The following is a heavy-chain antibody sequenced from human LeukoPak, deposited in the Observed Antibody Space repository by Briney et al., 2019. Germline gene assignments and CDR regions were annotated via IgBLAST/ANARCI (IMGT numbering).Heavy chain of an antibody. D-gene: IGHD1/OR15-1a*01. V-gene: IGHV5-51*01. CDR3: ATSESQTKFDY. CDR2: IFPGDSDT. CDR1: GYSFTTYW. J-gene: IGHJ4*02. Sequence: KYGESLKISCKGSGYSFTTYWIGWVRQMPGKGLEWMGIIFPGDSDTIYSPSFQGQVTISADKSINTAYLQWSSLKASDTAMYFCATSESQTKFDYWGQGTQVIVSS.